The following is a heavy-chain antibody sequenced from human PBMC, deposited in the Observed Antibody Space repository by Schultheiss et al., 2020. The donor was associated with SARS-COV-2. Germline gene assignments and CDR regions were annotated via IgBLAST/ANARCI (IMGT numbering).Heavy chain of an antibody. D-gene: IGHD1-26*01. CDR3: ARAWELLATGPLDY. V-gene: IGHV3-23*01. J-gene: IGHJ4*02. CDR2: ISGSGGST. Sequence: GGSLRLSCAASGFTFSSYAMSWVRQAPGKGLEWVSAISGSGGSTYYADSVKGRFTISRDNSKNTLYLQMNSLRAEDTAVYYCARAWELLATGPLDYWGQGTLVTVSS. CDR1: GFTFSSYA.